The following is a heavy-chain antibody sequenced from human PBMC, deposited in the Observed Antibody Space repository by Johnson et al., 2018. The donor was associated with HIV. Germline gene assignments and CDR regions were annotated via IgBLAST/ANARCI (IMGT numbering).Heavy chain of an antibody. CDR1: GFSVSSNY. J-gene: IGHJ3*02. D-gene: IGHD6-13*01. V-gene: IGHV3-66*02. CDR2: IYSGGNT. CDR3: SRGIAAAAMTLHAFDI. Sequence: VQLVESGGGLVQPGGSLRLSCSASGFSVSSNYMTWVRQAPGKGLEWVSVIYSGGNTYYADSVKGRFSISRDNSKNTVYLQMNSLRPEDTAVYYCSRGIAAAAMTLHAFDIWGQGAVVTVPS.